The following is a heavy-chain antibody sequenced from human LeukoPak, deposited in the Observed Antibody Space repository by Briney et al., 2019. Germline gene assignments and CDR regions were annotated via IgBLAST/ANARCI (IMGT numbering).Heavy chain of an antibody. V-gene: IGHV3-74*01. J-gene: IGHJ4*02. Sequence: GGSLRLSCAASGFTFSSYWMHWVRQAPGKGLVWVSRINSDGSSTSYADSVKGRFTISRDNAKNSLYLQMNSLRAEDTALYYCARAMGGAVGATINVDYWGQGTLVTVSS. CDR3: ARAMGGAVGATINVDY. CDR1: GFTFSSYW. D-gene: IGHD1-26*01. CDR2: INSDGSST.